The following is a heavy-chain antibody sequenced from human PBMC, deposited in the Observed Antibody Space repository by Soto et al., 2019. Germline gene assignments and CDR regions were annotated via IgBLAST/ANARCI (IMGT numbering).Heavy chain of an antibody. CDR2: IWYDGSNK. V-gene: IGHV3-33*01. CDR1: GFTFSSYG. J-gene: IGHJ6*02. Sequence: QVQLVESGGGVVQPGRSLRLSCAASGFTFSSYGMHWVRQAPGKGLEWVAVIWYDGSNKYYADSVKGRFTISRDNSKNTLYLQMNSLRAEDTAVYYCARDGISGSYFYYYGMDVWCQGTTVTVSS. D-gene: IGHD1-26*01. CDR3: ARDGISGSYFYYYGMDV.